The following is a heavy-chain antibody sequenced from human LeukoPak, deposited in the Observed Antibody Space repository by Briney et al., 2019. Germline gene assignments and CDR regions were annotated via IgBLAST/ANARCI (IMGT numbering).Heavy chain of an antibody. CDR3: ATRHTSIQYYYGSGSYYNPLDY. V-gene: IGHV3-23*01. D-gene: IGHD3-10*01. J-gene: IGHJ4*02. CDR1: GFTFSSYA. Sequence: GGSLRLSCAASGFTFSSYAMSWVRQAPGKGLEWVSAISGSGGSTYYADSVKGRFTISRDNSKDTLYLQMNSLRAEDTAVYYCATRHTSIQYYYGSGSYYNPLDYWGQGTLVTVSS. CDR2: ISGSGGST.